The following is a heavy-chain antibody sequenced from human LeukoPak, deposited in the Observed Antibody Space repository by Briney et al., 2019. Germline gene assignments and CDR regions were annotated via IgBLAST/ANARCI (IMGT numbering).Heavy chain of an antibody. CDR3: ARARIVGARAFDY. J-gene: IGHJ4*02. D-gene: IGHD1-26*01. Sequence: GGSLRLSCAASGFAFDDYAMHWVRQAPGKGLEWVSLISWDGGSTYYADSVKGRFTISRDNSKNSLYLQMNSLRAEDTAVYYCARARIVGARAFDYWGQGTLVTVSS. CDR2: ISWDGGST. V-gene: IGHV3-43D*03. CDR1: GFAFDDYA.